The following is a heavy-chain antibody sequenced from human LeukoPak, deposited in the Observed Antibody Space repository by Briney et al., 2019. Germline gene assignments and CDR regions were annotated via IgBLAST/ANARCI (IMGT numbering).Heavy chain of an antibody. V-gene: IGHV1-24*01. D-gene: IGHD6-6*01. Sequence: ASVKVSCKVSGYTLTQLSMHWVRQAPGKGLEWMGGFDPEDGETIYAQKFQGRVTMTENTSTDTAYMDLSSLRSEDTAVYYCAREGGAARPKYFDLWGRGTLVTVSS. CDR2: FDPEDGET. CDR1: GYTLTQLS. CDR3: AREGGAARPKYFDL. J-gene: IGHJ2*01.